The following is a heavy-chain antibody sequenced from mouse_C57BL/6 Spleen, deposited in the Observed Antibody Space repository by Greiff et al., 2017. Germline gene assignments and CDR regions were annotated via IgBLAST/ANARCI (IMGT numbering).Heavy chain of an antibody. J-gene: IGHJ2*01. CDR3: ARKGDYYGSLAPFDY. V-gene: IGHV1-61*01. D-gene: IGHD1-1*01. CDR1: GYTFTSYW. Sequence: QVQLKQPGAELVRPGSSVKLSCKASGYTFTSYWMDWVKQRPGQGLEWIGNIYPSDSETHYNQKFKDKATLTVDKSSSTAYMQLSSLTSEDSAVYYCARKGDYYGSLAPFDYWGQGTTLTVSS. CDR2: IYPSDSET.